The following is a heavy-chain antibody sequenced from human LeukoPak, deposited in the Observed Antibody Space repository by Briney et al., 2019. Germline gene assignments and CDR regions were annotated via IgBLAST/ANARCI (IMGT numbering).Heavy chain of an antibody. CDR3: ATLHQVRGLNVFDL. D-gene: IGHD3-10*01. CDR1: GGSISSGDYY. J-gene: IGHJ4*02. V-gene: IGHV4-30-4*08. CDR2: IYYSGSA. Sequence: PSQTLSLACTVSGGSISSGDYYWSWIRQPPGKGLEWIGYIYYSGSAYYNPSLKSRVTISVDTSKNQFSLKLSSVTAADTAVYYCATLHQVRGLNVFDLWGQGTLVTVSS.